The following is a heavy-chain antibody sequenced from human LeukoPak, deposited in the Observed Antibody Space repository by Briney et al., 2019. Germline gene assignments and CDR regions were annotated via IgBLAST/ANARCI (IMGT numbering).Heavy chain of an antibody. J-gene: IGHJ6*03. V-gene: IGHV1-2*02. CDR3: AREATGVSYYYYYMDV. D-gene: IGHD2-8*01. CDR1: GYTFTGYY. Sequence: ASVKGSCKASGYTFTGYYMHWVRQAPGQGLEWMGWINPNSGGTNYAQKFQGRVTMTRDTSISTAYMELSRLRSDDTAVYYCAREATGVSYYYYYMDVWGKGTTVTVSS. CDR2: INPNSGGT.